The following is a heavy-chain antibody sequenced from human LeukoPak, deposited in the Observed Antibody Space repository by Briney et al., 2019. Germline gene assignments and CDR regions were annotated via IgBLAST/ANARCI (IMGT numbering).Heavy chain of an antibody. Sequence: GGSLRLSCAASGFTFNSYSMNWVRQAPGKGLEWVSVIYSGGSTYYADSVKGRFTISRDNAKSSLYLQMNNLRAEDTAVHYCVRRFDSWGQGTLVTVSS. CDR1: GFTFNSYS. J-gene: IGHJ4*02. CDR3: VRRFDS. V-gene: IGHV3-66*01. CDR2: IYSGGST.